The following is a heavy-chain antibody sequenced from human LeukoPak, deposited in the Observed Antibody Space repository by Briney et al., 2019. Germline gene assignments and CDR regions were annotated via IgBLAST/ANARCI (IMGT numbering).Heavy chain of an antibody. Sequence: SETLSLTCVVSGGSISSSNWWSWVRQPPEKGPEWIGEISHDGSTIYNPSLKSRVTISVDKSNNHFSLKLTSVTAADTAMYYCARGDNYVFDVWGRGTLVSVSS. V-gene: IGHV4-4*02. J-gene: IGHJ2*01. CDR3: ARGDNYVFDV. D-gene: IGHD5-24*01. CDR1: GGSISSSNW. CDR2: ISHDGST.